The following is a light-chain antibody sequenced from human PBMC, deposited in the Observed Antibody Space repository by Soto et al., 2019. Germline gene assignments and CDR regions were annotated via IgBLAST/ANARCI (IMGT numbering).Light chain of an antibody. CDR2: AAS. J-gene: IGKJ1*01. V-gene: IGKV1-39*01. CDR1: QSISSF. Sequence: DIQMTQSPSSLSASVGDRVTITCRASQSISSFLNWYQQKPGKAPKLLIYAASTLQGGVPSRFSGSGSGTDFTLTISSLQPEDFTTYYCHQSYGTPPTFGQGTKVEIK. CDR3: HQSYGTPPT.